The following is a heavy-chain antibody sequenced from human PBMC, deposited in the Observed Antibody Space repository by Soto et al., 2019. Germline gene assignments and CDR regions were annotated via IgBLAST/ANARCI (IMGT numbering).Heavy chain of an antibody. J-gene: IGHJ1*01. CDR1: GFTFSSYS. V-gene: IGHV3-48*02. CDR3: AKVNSRYFGAIQH. CDR2: VSSASDTI. Sequence: EVQLVESGGALVQRGGSLRLSCAVSGFTFSSYSMHWVRQAPGKGLEWISFVSSASDTIYYADSVQGRFTISRDNAKNSLYLQMNSLRDEDSAVYYCAKVNSRYFGAIQHWGQGTLVSVSS. D-gene: IGHD3-16*01.